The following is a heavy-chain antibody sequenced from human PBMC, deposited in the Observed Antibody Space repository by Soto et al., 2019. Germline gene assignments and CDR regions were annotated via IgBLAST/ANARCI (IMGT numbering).Heavy chain of an antibody. CDR3: AKSSPYRLVQTPNGNQYYSPMDV. CDR2: IIPVFRTT. V-gene: IGHV1-69*01. D-gene: IGHD2-8*01. CDR1: GGNFSRYA. J-gene: IGHJ6*02. Sequence: QVQLVQSGAEVKKPGSSVKVSCKASGGNFSRYAISWLRQAPGQGLEWMGGIIPVFRTTNYEQKLQGRVTITADGSTSTAYMELSSLTSADTAVYYGAKSSPYRLVQTPNGNQYYSPMDVWGQGTTVTVSS.